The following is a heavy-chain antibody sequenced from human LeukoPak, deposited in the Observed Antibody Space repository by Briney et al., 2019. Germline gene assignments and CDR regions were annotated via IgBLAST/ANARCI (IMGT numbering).Heavy chain of an antibody. CDR2: ISYDGSNK. CDR1: GFTFSSYA. Sequence: GGSLRLSCAASGFTFSSYAMHWVRQAPGKGLEWVAVISYDGSNKYYADSVKGRFTISRDNSKNTLYLQMNSLRAEDTAVYYCARDLGYSSGPNYWGQGTRVTVSS. J-gene: IGHJ4*02. V-gene: IGHV3-30*04. CDR3: ARDLGYSSGPNY. D-gene: IGHD6-19*01.